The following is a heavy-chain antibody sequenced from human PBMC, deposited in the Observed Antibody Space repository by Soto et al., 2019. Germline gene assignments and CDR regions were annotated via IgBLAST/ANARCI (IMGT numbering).Heavy chain of an antibody. D-gene: IGHD2-15*01. J-gene: IGHJ5*02. CDR3: ARLWLGYCSGGSCYYNWFDP. V-gene: IGHV5-51*01. CDR1: GYSFTSYW. Sequence: VESLKISCKGSGYSFTSYWIGWVRQMPGKGLEWMGIIYPGDSDTRYSPSFQGQVTISADKSISTAYLQWSSLKASDTAMYYCARLWLGYCSGGSCYYNWFDPWGQGTLVTVSS. CDR2: IYPGDSDT.